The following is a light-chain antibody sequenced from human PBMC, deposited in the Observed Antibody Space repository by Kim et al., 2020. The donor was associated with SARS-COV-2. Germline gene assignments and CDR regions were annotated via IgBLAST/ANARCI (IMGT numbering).Light chain of an antibody. CDR2: WAS. Sequence: APINCKSTRSVLYSANNKNYLAWYQQKPGQPPKLLIYWASARESGVPDRFSGSGSGTDFTLTISSLQAEDVAVYYCQQYFSTALTFGGGTKVDIK. J-gene: IGKJ4*01. V-gene: IGKV4-1*01. CDR1: RSVLYSANNKNY. CDR3: QQYFSTALT.